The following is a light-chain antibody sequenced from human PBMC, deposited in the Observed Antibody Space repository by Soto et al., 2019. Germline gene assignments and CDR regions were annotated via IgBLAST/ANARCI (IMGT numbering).Light chain of an antibody. V-gene: IGKV1-39*01. J-gene: IGKJ4*01. Sequence: DIQMTQSPSSLSAAVGDRITISCRASQSISNYLNWYQQTPGKAHKVLINAASSLQSGVPSRFSDGGSGTDFTLTIRSVQPEDYATYYCQQSYSVPLTFGGGTRVEV. CDR2: AAS. CDR3: QQSYSVPLT. CDR1: QSISNY.